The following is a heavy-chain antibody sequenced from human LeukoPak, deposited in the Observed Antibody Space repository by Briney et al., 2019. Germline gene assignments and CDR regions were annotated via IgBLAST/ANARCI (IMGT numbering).Heavy chain of an antibody. CDR3: AKNLGICTSTSCYGWFDP. CDR1: GFTVSSNY. D-gene: IGHD2-2*01. CDR2: IYSGGST. V-gene: IGHV3-53*01. Sequence: GGSLRLSCAASGFTVSSNYMSWVRQARGKGLEWVSVIYSGGSTYYADSVKGRFTISRDNSKNTLYLQMNSLRAEDTAVYYCAKNLGICTSTSCYGWFDPWGQGTLVTVSS. J-gene: IGHJ5*02.